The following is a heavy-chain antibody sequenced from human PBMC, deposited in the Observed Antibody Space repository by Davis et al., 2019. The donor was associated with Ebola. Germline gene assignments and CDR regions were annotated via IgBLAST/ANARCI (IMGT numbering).Heavy chain of an antibody. CDR3: ARDRSPMIAGGFFDY. CDR2: ISYDGSNK. V-gene: IGHV3-30-3*01. CDR1: GFTFSSYA. D-gene: IGHD3-22*01. Sequence: PGGFLRLSCAASGFTFSSYAMHWVRQAPGKGLERVAVISYDGSNKYYADSVKGRFTISRDNSKNTLYLQMNSLRAEDTAVYYCARDRSPMIAGGFFDYWGQGTLVTVSS. J-gene: IGHJ4*02.